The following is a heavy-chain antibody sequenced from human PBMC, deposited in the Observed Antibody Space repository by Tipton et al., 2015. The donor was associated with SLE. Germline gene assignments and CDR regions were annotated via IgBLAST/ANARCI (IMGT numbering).Heavy chain of an antibody. CDR2: IYYSGST. CDR1: GGSISSYY. Sequence: TLSLTCTVSGGSISSYYWSWIRQPPGKGLEWIGYIYYSGSTNYNPSLKSRVTISVDTSKNQFSLKLSSVTAADTAVYYCARDPASWGDYYGHAFDMWGQGTMVTVSS. J-gene: IGHJ3*02. V-gene: IGHV4-59*01. D-gene: IGHD3-10*01. CDR3: ARDPASWGDYYGHAFDM.